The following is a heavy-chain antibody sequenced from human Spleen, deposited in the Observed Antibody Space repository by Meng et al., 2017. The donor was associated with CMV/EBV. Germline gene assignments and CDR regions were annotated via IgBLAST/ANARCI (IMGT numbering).Heavy chain of an antibody. J-gene: IGHJ1*01. V-gene: IGHV7-4-1*02. D-gene: IGHD6-19*01. Sequence: SGYSFSDYAMNWVRQAPGQGLEWMGWISTRTGIPTYARGFTGRFVFSLDTSVNTVYLQITSLKAEDTAVYYCARDNGGSTSDWAGFQDWGQGTLVTVSS. CDR1: GYSFSDYA. CDR2: ISTRTGIP. CDR3: ARDNGGSTSDWAGFQD.